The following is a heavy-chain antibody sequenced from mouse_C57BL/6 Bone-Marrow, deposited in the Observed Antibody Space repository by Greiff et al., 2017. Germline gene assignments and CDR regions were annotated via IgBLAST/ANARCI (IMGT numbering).Heavy chain of an antibody. CDR2: INPSSGYT. Sequence: QVQLQQSGAELARPGASVKMSCKASGYTFTSYTMHWVKQRPGQGLEWIGYINPSSGYTKYNQKFKDKATLPADKSSSTACMQLSSLTSEDSAVYYCARSRTGGYWGQGTTLTVSA. CDR3: ARSRTGGY. V-gene: IGHV1-4*01. CDR1: GYTFTSYT. J-gene: IGHJ2*01. D-gene: IGHD4-1*01.